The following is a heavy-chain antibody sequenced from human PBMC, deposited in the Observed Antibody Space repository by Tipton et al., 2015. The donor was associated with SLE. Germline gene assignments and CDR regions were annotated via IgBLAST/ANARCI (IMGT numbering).Heavy chain of an antibody. CDR3: AKDYNHDNADYN. Sequence: PGLVKPSETLSLTCTVSGGSITSSGNYWGWVRQPPGKGLEWIGTMYYTGTTYYNPSLTSRVTISVDTSKNQFSLEVRSVTAADTAVYYCAKDYNHDNADYNWGQGTLVIVSS. CDR1: GGSITSSGNY. J-gene: IGHJ4*02. D-gene: IGHD4-17*01. V-gene: IGHV4-39*07. CDR2: MYYTGTT.